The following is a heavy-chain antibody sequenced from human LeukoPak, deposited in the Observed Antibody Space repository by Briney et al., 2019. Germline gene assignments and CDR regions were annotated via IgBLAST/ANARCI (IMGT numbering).Heavy chain of an antibody. CDR2: MNPNSGNT. D-gene: IGHD3-3*01. CDR1: GYTFTSYD. CDR3: ATASYDFWSGYYRRNDAFDI. Sequence: ASVKVSCKASGYTFTSYDINWVRQATGQGLEWMGWMNPNSGNTGYAQKFQGRVTMTRNTSISTAYMELSSLRSEDTAVYYCATASYDFWSGYYRRNDAFDIWGQGTMVTVSS. J-gene: IGHJ3*02. V-gene: IGHV1-8*01.